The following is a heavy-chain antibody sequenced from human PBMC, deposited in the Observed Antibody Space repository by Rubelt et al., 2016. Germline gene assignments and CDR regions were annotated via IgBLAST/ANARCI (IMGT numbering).Heavy chain of an antibody. D-gene: IGHD2-2*01. V-gene: IGHV3-64D*09. CDR2: ISGNGGSI. CDR1: GFTFSSCA. CDR3: ARGGDYCSSTSCYRRPYYYGMDV. Sequence: EVQLVESGGGLVQPGGSLTLSCSASGFTFSSCAMHWVRQAPAKGLEYVSAISGNGGSIYYSDSLRDRITISRDNSKNTLYLKMTSLRAEDTAVYYCARGGDYCSSTSCYRRPYYYGMDVWGQGTTVTVSS. J-gene: IGHJ6*02.